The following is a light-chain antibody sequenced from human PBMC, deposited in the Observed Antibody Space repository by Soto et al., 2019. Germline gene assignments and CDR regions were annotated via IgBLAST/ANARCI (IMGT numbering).Light chain of an antibody. V-gene: IGLV2-11*01. Sequence: HSVLTQPRSVSGSPGQSVTIFCTGTGNYVGAYNYVSWYQQHPGRPPKLLIYGVVRWPSGVPDRFSGSKSGNTASLTISGLQAEDEADYFCCSYAGGYTYLFGTGTKVTVL. CDR2: GVV. CDR3: CSYAGGYTYL. CDR1: GNYVGAYNY. J-gene: IGLJ1*01.